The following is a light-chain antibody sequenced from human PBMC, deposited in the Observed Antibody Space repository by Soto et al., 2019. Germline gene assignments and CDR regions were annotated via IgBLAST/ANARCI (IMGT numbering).Light chain of an antibody. CDR2: AAS. V-gene: IGKV1-9*01. CDR3: QQLDSYPLT. CDR1: QGIRNY. J-gene: IGKJ1*01. Sequence: DIHLTQSPSFLSASVGDRVTITCRASQGIRNYLVWYQQKPGKAPKLLIYAASTLQSGVPSSFSGSGSGTVFTLSISSLQPEDFATYYCQQLDSYPLTFGQGTKVEIK.